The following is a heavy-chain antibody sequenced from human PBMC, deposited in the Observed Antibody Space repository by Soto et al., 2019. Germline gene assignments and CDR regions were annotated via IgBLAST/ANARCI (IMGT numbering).Heavy chain of an antibody. J-gene: IGHJ4*02. CDR1: GFTFNTYS. V-gene: IGHV3-33*01. CDR2: IWYDGTQK. Sequence: QVQLEESGGGVVQPGRSLRLSCEASGFTFNTYSMHWVRQPPGKGLEWLAAIWYDGTQKYYADSVKGRFIISRDNSKKTLYLEMNRLRAEYTAVYYCARAGGTTVTGLWHFDSWGQGTLVTVSS. D-gene: IGHD4-17*01. CDR3: ARAGGTTVTGLWHFDS.